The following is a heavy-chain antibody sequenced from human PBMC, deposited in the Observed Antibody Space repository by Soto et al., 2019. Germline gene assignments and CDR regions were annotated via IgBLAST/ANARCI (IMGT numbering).Heavy chain of an antibody. CDR1: GYSFTSYW. CDR2: IDPSDSYT. V-gene: IGHV5-10-1*01. J-gene: IGHJ6*02. CDR3: ARLNYDFWSGSSYYYYGMDV. D-gene: IGHD3-3*01. Sequence: LKISCKGSGYSFTSYWISWVRQMPGKGLEWMGRIDPSDSYTNYSPSFQGHVTISADKSISTAYLQWSSLKASDTAMYYCARLNYDFWSGSSYYYYGMDVWGQGTTVTVSS.